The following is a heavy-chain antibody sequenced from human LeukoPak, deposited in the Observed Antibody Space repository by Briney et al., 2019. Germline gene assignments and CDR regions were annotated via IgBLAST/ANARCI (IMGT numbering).Heavy chain of an antibody. CDR1: GFTFSSYA. CDR3: AKDEAYYYDSSGYYTGDY. D-gene: IGHD3-22*01. V-gene: IGHV3-30-3*01. J-gene: IGHJ4*02. Sequence: TGGSLRLSCAASGFTFSSYAMHWVRQAPGKGLEWVAVISYDGSNKYYADSVKGRFTISRDNSKNTLYLQMNSLRAEDTAVYYCAKDEAYYYDSSGYYTGDYWGQGTLVTVSS. CDR2: ISYDGSNK.